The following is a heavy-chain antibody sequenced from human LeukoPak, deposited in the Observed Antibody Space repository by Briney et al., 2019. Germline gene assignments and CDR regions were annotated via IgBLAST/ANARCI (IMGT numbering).Heavy chain of an antibody. CDR1: GGSISSYY. Sequence: TSETLSLTCTVSGGSISSYYWSWIRQPAGKGLEWIGRIYTSGSTNYNPSLKSRVTMSVDTSKNQFSLKLSSVTAADTAVYYCARDFRAYYYGSGSQKYYYYMDVWGKGTTVTISS. V-gene: IGHV4-4*07. CDR2: IYTSGST. CDR3: ARDFRAYYYGSGSQKYYYYMDV. J-gene: IGHJ6*03. D-gene: IGHD3-10*01.